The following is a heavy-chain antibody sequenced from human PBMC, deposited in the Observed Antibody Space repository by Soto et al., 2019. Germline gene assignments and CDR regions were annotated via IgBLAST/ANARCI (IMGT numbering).Heavy chain of an antibody. Sequence: QVQLVESGGGLVKPGGSLRLSCAASGFTFSDSYMTWIRQVPGKGLEWVSYISSNGYTIDYADSVKGRFTISRDNAKKSLYLQVNSLRAEDTAVYYCARDLDTEIPAAGMDVWGQGTTVTVSS. CDR3: ARDLDTEIPAAGMDV. CDR2: ISSNGYTI. J-gene: IGHJ6*02. D-gene: IGHD5-18*01. V-gene: IGHV3-11*01. CDR1: GFTFSDSY.